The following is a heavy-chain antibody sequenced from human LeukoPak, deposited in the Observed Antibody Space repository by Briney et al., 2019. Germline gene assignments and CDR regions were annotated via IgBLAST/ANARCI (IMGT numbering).Heavy chain of an antibody. Sequence: PGRSLRLSCAASGFTFSNYAMNWVRQAPGKGLEWVSYITGSGGRTQYADSVKGRFTISRDNSMNTLDLEMNSLRAEDTAVYYCAKDGVVGARRNYMDVWGKGTAVTVSS. J-gene: IGHJ6*03. CDR2: ITGSGGRT. V-gene: IGHV3-23*01. CDR3: AKDGVVGARRNYMDV. CDR1: GFTFSNYA. D-gene: IGHD1-26*01.